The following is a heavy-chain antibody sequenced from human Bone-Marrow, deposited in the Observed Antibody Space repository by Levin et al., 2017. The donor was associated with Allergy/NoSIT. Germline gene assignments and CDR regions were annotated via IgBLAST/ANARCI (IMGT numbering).Heavy chain of an antibody. Sequence: ASETLSLTCTVSGSSVRSSSHYWGWIRQPPGKGLEWAGTIYYGGDTYYSPSLKSRVTISVDTSKNQFSLKLTSVTPADTAVYFCAGRPYCSSGSCHAVFELWGRGTLVTVSS. CDR3: AGRPYCSSGSCHAVFEL. CDR2: IYYGGDT. V-gene: IGHV4-39*01. D-gene: IGHD2-2*01. CDR1: GSSVRSSSHY. J-gene: IGHJ2*01.